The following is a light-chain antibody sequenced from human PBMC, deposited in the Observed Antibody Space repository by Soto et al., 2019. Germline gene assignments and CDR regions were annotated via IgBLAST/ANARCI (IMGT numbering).Light chain of an antibody. CDR2: EVS. Sequence: QSVLTQPPSASGSPGQSVTISCTGTSNDVGGYNYVSWYQQHPGKAPKLMIYEVSERPSGVPDRFSGSKSGNTASLTVSGLQAEDEADYYCSSYAGSKNVFGTGTKVTVL. CDR1: SNDVGGYNY. CDR3: SSYAGSKNV. J-gene: IGLJ1*01. V-gene: IGLV2-8*01.